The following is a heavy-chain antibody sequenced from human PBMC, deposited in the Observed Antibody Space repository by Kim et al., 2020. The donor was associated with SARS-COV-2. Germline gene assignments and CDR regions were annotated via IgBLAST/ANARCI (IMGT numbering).Heavy chain of an antibody. CDR1: GFDFGDYA. V-gene: IGHV3-9*01. Sequence: GGSLRLSCTASGFDFGDYAMHWVRQAPGKGLEWVSGINWNSGSLDYADSVKGRFTISRDNRKNSLYLRMNSLRLDDTAIYFCARDSKATRGSFFFTYYMDVWGKGTAVTVSS. J-gene: IGHJ6*03. D-gene: IGHD1-26*01. CDR3: ARDSKATRGSFFFTYYMDV. CDR2: INWNSGSL.